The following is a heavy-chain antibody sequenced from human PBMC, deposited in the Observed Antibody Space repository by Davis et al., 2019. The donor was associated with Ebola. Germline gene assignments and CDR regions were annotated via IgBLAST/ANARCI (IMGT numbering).Heavy chain of an antibody. CDR2: ISSSSSTI. J-gene: IGHJ4*02. V-gene: IGHV3-48*02. Sequence: EGSLRLSCAASGFTFSSYSMNWVRQAPGKGLEWVSYISSSSSTIYYADSVKGRFTISRDNAKNSLYLQMNSLRDEDTAVYYCAREVATIALDFDYWGQGTLVTVSS. CDR1: GFTFSSYS. CDR3: AREVATIALDFDY. D-gene: IGHD5-12*01.